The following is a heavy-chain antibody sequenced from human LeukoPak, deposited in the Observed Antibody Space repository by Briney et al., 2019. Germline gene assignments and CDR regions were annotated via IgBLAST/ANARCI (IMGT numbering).Heavy chain of an antibody. V-gene: IGHV1-2*02. CDR2: INRNSGGT. Sequence: ASVTVSCKSSVYTFTGYYMHWVRQAPGQGLEWMGWINRNSGGTNYAQKFQGRVTMTMDTSISTAYMELSRLRSDDTAVYYCAREKVDDSSNYYFDYWGQGTLVTVSS. D-gene: IGHD3-22*01. CDR1: VYTFTGYY. CDR3: AREKVDDSSNYYFDY. J-gene: IGHJ4*02.